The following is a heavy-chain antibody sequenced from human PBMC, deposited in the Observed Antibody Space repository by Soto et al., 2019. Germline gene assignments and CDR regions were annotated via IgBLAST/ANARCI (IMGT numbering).Heavy chain of an antibody. J-gene: IGHJ5*02. CDR2: IYYSGST. CDR1: GGSISSGDYY. Sequence: QVQLQESGPGLVKPSQTLSLTCTVSGGSISSGDYYWSWIRQHPGKGLEWIGYIYYSGSTYYNPSLKSRVTISVDTSKNQCSLELSSVTAAATAVYYCARWWTGSRQGFDPWGQGTLVTVSS. CDR3: ARWWTGSRQGFDP. D-gene: IGHD2-15*01. V-gene: IGHV4-31*03.